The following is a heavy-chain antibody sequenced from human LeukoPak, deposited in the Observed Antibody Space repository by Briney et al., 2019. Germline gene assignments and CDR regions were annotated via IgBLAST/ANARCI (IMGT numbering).Heavy chain of an antibody. CDR1: GFTFGNFA. J-gene: IGHJ4*02. CDR3: AKDQPADGYNAI. V-gene: IGHV3-23*01. CDR2: IDGSGAST. Sequence: GGSLRLSCAASGFTFGNFAMSWVRQAPGEGLEWVSTIDGSGASTYYADSVKGRFTVSRDNSKNTLFLQMSSLRDADTAVYYCAKDQPADGYNAIWGQGTLVTVSS. D-gene: IGHD5-24*01.